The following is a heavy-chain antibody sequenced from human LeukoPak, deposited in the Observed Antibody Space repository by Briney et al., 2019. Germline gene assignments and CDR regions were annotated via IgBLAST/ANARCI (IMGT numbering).Heavy chain of an antibody. CDR1: GFTFSSYS. J-gene: IGHJ6*03. CDR3: AREGTSGWQYYMDV. Sequence: GGSLRLSCAASGFTFSSYSMNWVRQAPGKGLEWVSSISSRSSYIYYADSVKGRFTISRDNAKNSLYLQMSSLRAEDTAVYYCAREGTSGWQYYMDVWGKGTTVTVSS. D-gene: IGHD6-19*01. V-gene: IGHV3-21*01. CDR2: ISSRSSYI.